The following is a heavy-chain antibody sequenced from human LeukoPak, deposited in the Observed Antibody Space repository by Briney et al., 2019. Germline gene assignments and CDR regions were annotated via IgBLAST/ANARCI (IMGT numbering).Heavy chain of an antibody. D-gene: IGHD1-7*01. CDR3: ARRNYGSLFDP. CDR1: GGSISSYY. V-gene: IGHV4-59*01. J-gene: IGHJ5*02. CDR2: IYYSGST. Sequence: SETLSLTCTVSGGSISSYYWSWIRQPPGKGLEWIGYIYYSGSTNYNPSLKSRITISVDMSKNQFSLKLSSVTAADTAVYYCARRNYGSLFDPWGQGTLVTVSS.